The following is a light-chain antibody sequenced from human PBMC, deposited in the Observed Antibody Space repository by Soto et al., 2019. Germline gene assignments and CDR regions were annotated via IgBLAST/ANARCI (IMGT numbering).Light chain of an antibody. CDR2: SNN. J-gene: IGLJ2*01. Sequence: QSVLTQPPSASGTPGQRVTISCSGSSSNIGSNTVNWYQQLPGTAPKLLIYSNNQRPSGVPDRFSGSKSDTSASLAISGLQSEDEADYYCAAWDDSLTVVFGGGTKLTVL. V-gene: IGLV1-44*01. CDR3: AAWDDSLTVV. CDR1: SSNIGSNT.